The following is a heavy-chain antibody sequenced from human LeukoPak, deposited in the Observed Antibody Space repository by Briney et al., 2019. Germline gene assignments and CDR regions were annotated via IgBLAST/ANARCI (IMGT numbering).Heavy chain of an antibody. Sequence: PSETLSLTCTVSGGSMSSYYWSWIRQPPGKGLEWIGYIYYSGSSNYNPSLKSRVTISVDTSKNQFSLKLSSVTAADTAVYYCARIWSGYYLDYWGQGTLVTVSS. CDR3: ARIWSGYYLDY. D-gene: IGHD3-3*01. CDR2: IYYSGSS. V-gene: IGHV4-59*08. J-gene: IGHJ4*02. CDR1: GGSMSSYY.